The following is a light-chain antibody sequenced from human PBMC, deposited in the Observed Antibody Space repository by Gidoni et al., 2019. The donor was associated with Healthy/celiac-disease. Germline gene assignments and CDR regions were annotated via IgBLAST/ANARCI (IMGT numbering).Light chain of an antibody. Sequence: EIVLTQSPATLSLSPGERATLSCRASQIVSSYLAWYQQKPGQAPRRLIYDASNRATGIPARFSGSGSGTDFTLTISSLEPEDFAVYYCQQRSNWPPLTFGGGTKVEIK. CDR1: QIVSSY. J-gene: IGKJ4*01. CDR2: DAS. V-gene: IGKV3-11*01. CDR3: QQRSNWPPLT.